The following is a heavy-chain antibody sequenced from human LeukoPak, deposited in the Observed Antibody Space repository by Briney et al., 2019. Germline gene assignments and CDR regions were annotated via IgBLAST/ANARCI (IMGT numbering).Heavy chain of an antibody. V-gene: IGHV4-34*01. CDR3: ATSQYGPLPSGMDV. CDR2: INHSGST. Sequence: SGTLSLTCAVYGGSFSGYYWSWIRQPPGKGLEWIGEINHSGSTNYNPSLKSRVTISVDTSKNQFSLKLSSVTAADTAVYYCATSQYGPLPSGMDVWGQGTTVTVSS. J-gene: IGHJ6*02. D-gene: IGHD3-10*01. CDR1: GGSFSGYY.